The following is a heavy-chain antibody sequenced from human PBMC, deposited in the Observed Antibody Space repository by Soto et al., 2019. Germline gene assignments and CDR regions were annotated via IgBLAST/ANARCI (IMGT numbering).Heavy chain of an antibody. CDR1: GYTFSGYY. J-gene: IGHJ6*02. V-gene: IGHV1-2*02. CDR2: INPNSGDT. CDR3: ARATYTSGGSPTFAMDV. D-gene: IGHD3-10*01. Sequence: ASVKVSCKASGYTFSGYYIHWVRQAPGQGLEWMGWINPNSGDTNYAQKFQGRVTMTRGTSITTAYMELSSLRSEDTAIFYCARATYTSGGSPTFAMDVWGQGTTVTVSS.